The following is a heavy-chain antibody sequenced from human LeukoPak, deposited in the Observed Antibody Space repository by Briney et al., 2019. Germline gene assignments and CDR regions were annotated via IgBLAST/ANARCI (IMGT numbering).Heavy chain of an antibody. V-gene: IGHV3-30-3*01. D-gene: IGHD2-15*01. Sequence: GGSLRLSCAASGFTFSSYAMHWVRQAPGKGLEWVAVISYDGSNKYYADSVKGRFTISRDNSKNTLYLQMHRLRAKATAVYYCARGNFLGYCSGGSCYSTAFDIWGEGTMVTVSS. J-gene: IGHJ3*02. CDR2: ISYDGSNK. CDR1: GFTFSSYA. CDR3: ARGNFLGYCSGGSCYSTAFDI.